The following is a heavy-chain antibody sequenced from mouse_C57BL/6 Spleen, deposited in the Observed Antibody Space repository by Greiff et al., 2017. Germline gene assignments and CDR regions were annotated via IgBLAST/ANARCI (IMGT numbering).Heavy chain of an antibody. CDR2: IDPSDSYT. Sequence: QVQLQQPGAELVQPGASVQLSCKASGYTFTSYWMQWVKQRPGQGLEWIGEIDPSDSYTNYNQKFKGKATLTVDTSSSTAYMQLSRLTSEDSAVYYCARSSIYDGYEGAYWGQGTLVTVSA. J-gene: IGHJ3*01. V-gene: IGHV1-50*01. CDR3: ARSSIYDGYEGAY. CDR1: GYTFTSYW. D-gene: IGHD2-3*01.